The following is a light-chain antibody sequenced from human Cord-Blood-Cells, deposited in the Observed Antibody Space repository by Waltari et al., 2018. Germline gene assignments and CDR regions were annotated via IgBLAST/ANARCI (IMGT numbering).Light chain of an antibody. CDR3: QQYYSTPPA. CDR1: QSVLYSSNQKNY. V-gene: IGKV4-1*01. CDR2: WAS. J-gene: IGKJ1*01. Sequence: DIVMTQSPDSQAVSLGERATINCKSSQSVLYSSNQKNYLAWYQQKPGQPPKLLIYWASTRESGVPDRFSGSGSGTDFTLTISSLQAEDVAVYYCQQYYSTPPAFGQGTKVEIK.